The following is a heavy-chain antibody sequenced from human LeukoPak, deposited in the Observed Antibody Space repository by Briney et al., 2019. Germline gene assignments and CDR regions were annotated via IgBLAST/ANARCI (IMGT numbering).Heavy chain of an antibody. CDR2: ISSSRSYI. CDR1: GFTFSSYS. V-gene: IGHV3-21*01. Sequence: PGGSLRLSCAASGFTFSSYSMNWVRQAPGKGLEWVSSISSSRSYIYYADSVKGRFTISRDNAKNSLYLQMNSLRAEDTAVYYCATTPYCSSTSCYFDYYYGMDVWGQGTTVTVSS. CDR3: ATTPYCSSTSCYFDYYYGMDV. D-gene: IGHD2-2*01. J-gene: IGHJ6*02.